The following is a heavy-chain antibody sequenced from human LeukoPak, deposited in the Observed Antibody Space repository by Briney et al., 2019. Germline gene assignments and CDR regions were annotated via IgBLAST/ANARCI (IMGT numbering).Heavy chain of an antibody. V-gene: IGHV3-30*03. CDR1: GFTVSSNY. CDR2: ISYDGSNK. J-gene: IGHJ4*02. CDR3: ARTRYSSGGLDY. Sequence: GGSLRLSCAASGFTVSSNYMSWVRQAPGKGLEWVAVISYDGSNKYYADSVKGRFTISRDNSKNTLYLQMNSLRAEDTAVYYCARTRYSSGGLDYWGQGTLVTVSS. D-gene: IGHD6-19*01.